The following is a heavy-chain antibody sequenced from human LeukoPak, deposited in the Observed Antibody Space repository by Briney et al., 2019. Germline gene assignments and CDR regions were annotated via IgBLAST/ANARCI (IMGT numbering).Heavy chain of an antibody. Sequence: EGSLRLSCAASGFTFSSYAMSWVRQAPGKGLEWVSTISGSGGGTYYADSVKGRFTISRDNSKNTLYLQMNSLRAEDTAVYYCAKLRITGNYFDYWGQGTLVTVSS. CDR3: AKLRITGNYFDY. CDR1: GFTFSSYA. V-gene: IGHV3-23*01. D-gene: IGHD1-20*01. CDR2: ISGSGGGT. J-gene: IGHJ4*02.